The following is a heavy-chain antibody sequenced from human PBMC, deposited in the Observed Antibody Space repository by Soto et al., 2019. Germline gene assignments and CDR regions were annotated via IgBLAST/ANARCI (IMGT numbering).Heavy chain of an antibody. V-gene: IGHV4-39*01. CDR2: IYYSGST. CDR1: GGSISSSSYY. J-gene: IGHJ6*02. Sequence: QLQLQELGPGLVKPSETLSLTCTVSGGSISSSSYYWGWIRQPPGKGLEWIGSIYYSGSTYYNPSLKSRVTISVDTSKNQFSLKLSSVTAADTAVYYCASRGSWYGMDVWGQGTTVTVSS. D-gene: IGHD6-13*01. CDR3: ASRGSWYGMDV.